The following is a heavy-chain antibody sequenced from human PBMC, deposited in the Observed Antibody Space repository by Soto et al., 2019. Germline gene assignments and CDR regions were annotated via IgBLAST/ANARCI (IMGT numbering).Heavy chain of an antibody. CDR3: AKDKDDDSSGPNDPFDD. CDR2: ISGSGGST. V-gene: IGHV3-23*01. D-gene: IGHD3-22*01. J-gene: IGHJ4*02. Sequence: GGSLRLSCAASGFTFSSYAMSWVRQAPGKGLEWVSAISGSGGSTYYADSVKGRFTISRDNSKNTLYLQMNSLRAEDTAVYYCAKDKDDDSSGPNDPFDDWGQGTLVTVSS. CDR1: GFTFSSYA.